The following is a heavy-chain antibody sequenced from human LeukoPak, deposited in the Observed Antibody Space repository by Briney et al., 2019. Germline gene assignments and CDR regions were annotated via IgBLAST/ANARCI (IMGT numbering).Heavy chain of an antibody. D-gene: IGHD1-26*01. V-gene: IGHV7-4-1*02. Sequence: ASVKVSCKASGGTFSSYAMNWVRQAPGQGLEWMGWINTNTGNPTYAQGFTGRFVFSLDTSVSTAYLQISSLKAEDTAVYYCAASGARSDWRHDAFDIWGQGTLVTVSS. CDR1: GGTFSSYA. J-gene: IGHJ3*02. CDR2: INTNTGNP. CDR3: AASGARSDWRHDAFDI.